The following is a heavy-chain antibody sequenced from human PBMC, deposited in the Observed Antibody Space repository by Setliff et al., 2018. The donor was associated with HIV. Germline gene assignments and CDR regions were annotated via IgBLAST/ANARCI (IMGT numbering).Heavy chain of an antibody. V-gene: IGHV4-39*01. CDR2: IYYSGST. D-gene: IGHD5-18*01. J-gene: IGHJ4*02. CDR3: ARRDGYSYGFYFDY. CDR1: GGSISSANHY. Sequence: SETLSLTCTVSGGSISSANHYWGWIRQPPGKGLEWIGTIYYSGSTYYNPSLKSRLTISVDTSKNQFSLKLSSVTAADTAVYYCARRDGYSYGFYFDYWGQGTLVTVSS.